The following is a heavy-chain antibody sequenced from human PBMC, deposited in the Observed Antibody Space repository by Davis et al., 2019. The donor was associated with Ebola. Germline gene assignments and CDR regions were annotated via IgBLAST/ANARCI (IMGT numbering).Heavy chain of an antibody. Sequence: PGGSLRLSCAVYGGSFSGYQWSWIRQPPGKGLEWIGEINHGGSTNYHPSLKSRVTISVDTSKNQVSLKLNSVTAADTAVYYWARGLSSSWRRGWFDPWGQGTLVTVSS. V-gene: IGHV4-34*01. CDR2: INHGGST. J-gene: IGHJ5*02. CDR1: GGSFSGYQ. D-gene: IGHD6-13*01. CDR3: ARGLSSSWRRGWFDP.